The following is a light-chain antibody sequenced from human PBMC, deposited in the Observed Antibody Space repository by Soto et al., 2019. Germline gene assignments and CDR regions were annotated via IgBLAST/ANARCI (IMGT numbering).Light chain of an antibody. V-gene: IGKV3-15*01. Sequence: EIVMTQSPATLSVSPGERATLSCRASQSLSNNLAWYQQKPGQAPRLLIYGASTRATGIPARFSGSGSGTEFTLTISSLQSEDFAVYYCQQCNNWPPTFGGGTKVEIK. CDR1: QSLSNN. CDR2: GAS. CDR3: QQCNNWPPT. J-gene: IGKJ4*01.